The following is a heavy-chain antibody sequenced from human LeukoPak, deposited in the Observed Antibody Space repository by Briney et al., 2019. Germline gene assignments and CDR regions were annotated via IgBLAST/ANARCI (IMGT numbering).Heavy chain of an antibody. J-gene: IGHJ3*02. Sequence: SVKVSCKASGDDFSSYVLTWVRQAPGQGLEWMGRIIPTLDVANFAQKFKGRVSITADKSTNTAHLELSNLRSEDTAVYYCTREGVYSPDPSSYHRLPFDIWGKGTVVIVSS. CDR1: GDDFSSYV. CDR3: TREGVYSPDPSSYHRLPFDI. CDR2: IIPTLDVA. D-gene: IGHD3-16*02. V-gene: IGHV1-69*04.